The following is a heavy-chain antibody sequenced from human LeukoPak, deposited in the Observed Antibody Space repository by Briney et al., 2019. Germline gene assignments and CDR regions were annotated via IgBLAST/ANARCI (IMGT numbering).Heavy chain of an antibody. CDR1: GGSISSYY. D-gene: IGHD3-22*01. CDR2: IYYSGST. J-gene: IGHJ3*02. Sequence: SETLSLTCTVSGGSISSYYWSWIRQPPGKGLEWIGYIYYSGSTNYNPSLKSRVTISVDTSKNQFSLKLSSVTAADTAVYYCAVGYYDSSGDDAFDIWGQGTMVTVSS. V-gene: IGHV4-59*12. CDR3: AVGYYDSSGDDAFDI.